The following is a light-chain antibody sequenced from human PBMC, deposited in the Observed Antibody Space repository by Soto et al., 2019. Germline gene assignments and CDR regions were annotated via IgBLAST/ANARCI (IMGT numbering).Light chain of an antibody. CDR1: QSISSF. Sequence: DIQMTQSPSSLSASVGDRVTITCRASQSISSFLNWYQQKPGEAPKLLIYAATSLHSGVPSRFSGSGSATDFTLTSSSLQPEDFATYYCQQTYTTPRTFGQGTTG. CDR2: AAT. V-gene: IGKV1-39*01. CDR3: QQTYTTPRT. J-gene: IGKJ1*01.